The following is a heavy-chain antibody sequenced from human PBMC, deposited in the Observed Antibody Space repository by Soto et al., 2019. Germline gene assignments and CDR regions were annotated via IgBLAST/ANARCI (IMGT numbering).Heavy chain of an antibody. J-gene: IGHJ3*02. CDR1: GYTFTSYG. V-gene: IGHV1-18*01. D-gene: IGHD2-21*02. CDR3: ARDLVAYCGGDCYSAFDI. CDR2: ISAYNGNT. Sequence: GASVKVSCKASGYTFTSYGISWVRQAPGQGLEWMGWISAYNGNTNYAQKLQGRVTMTTDTSTSTAYMELGSLIFDVTAVYFCARDLVAYCGGDCYSAFDIWGQGTMVTVSS.